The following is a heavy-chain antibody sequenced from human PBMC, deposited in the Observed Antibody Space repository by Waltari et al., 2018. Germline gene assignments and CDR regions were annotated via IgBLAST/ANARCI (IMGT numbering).Heavy chain of an antibody. V-gene: IGHV4-59*01. CDR2: IYYSGST. Sequence: QVQLQESGPGLVKPSETPSLTCTVSGGSISSYYWSWIRQPPGKRLGWIGYIYYSGSTNSIPSLKSRVTISVDTSKNQFSLMLSSVTAADTAVYYCARDEHQLGLDYWGQGTLVIVSS. CDR3: ARDEHQLGLDY. CDR1: GGSISSYY. J-gene: IGHJ4*02. D-gene: IGHD6-13*01.